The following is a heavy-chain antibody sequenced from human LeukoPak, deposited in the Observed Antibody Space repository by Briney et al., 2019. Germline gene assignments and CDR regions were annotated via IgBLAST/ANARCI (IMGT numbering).Heavy chain of an antibody. CDR2: ISSNGGST. CDR3: VKGTGTKYYYYGMDV. D-gene: IGHD2-2*01. J-gene: IGHJ6*02. V-gene: IGHV3-64D*06. Sequence: GGSLRLSCSASGFTLSNYAMHWVRQAPGKGLEYVSAISSNGGSTYYADSVKGRFTISRDNSKNTLYLQMSSLRAEDTAVYYCVKGTGTKYYYYGMDVWGQGTTVTVSS. CDR1: GFTLSNYA.